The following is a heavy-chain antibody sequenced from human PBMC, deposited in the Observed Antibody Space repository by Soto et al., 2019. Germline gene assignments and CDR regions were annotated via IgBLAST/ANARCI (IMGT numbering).Heavy chain of an antibody. J-gene: IGHJ3*02. CDR3: ARGPIIVGLSGDAFDI. CDR2: MNPNSGNT. Sequence: GASVKVSCKASGYTFTSYDINWVRQATGQGLEWMGWMNPNSGNTGYAQKFQGRVTMTRNTSISTAYMELSSLRSEDTAVYYCARGPIIVGLSGDAFDIWGQGTMVTVS. CDR1: GYTFTSYD. D-gene: IGHD1-26*01. V-gene: IGHV1-8*01.